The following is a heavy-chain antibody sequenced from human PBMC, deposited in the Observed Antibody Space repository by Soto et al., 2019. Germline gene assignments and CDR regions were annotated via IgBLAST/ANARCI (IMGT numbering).Heavy chain of an antibody. V-gene: IGHV4-30-2*01. Sequence: QLQLQESGSGLVKPSQTLSLTCAVSGCSISSGGYSWSWIRQPPGKGLEWIGYIYHSGSTYYNPSLKSRVHISVDRSKNQFSLKLSSVTAADTAVYYCAAGGGLPRYYWGQGTLVTVSS. D-gene: IGHD5-12*01. CDR3: AAGGGLPRYY. CDR1: GCSISSGGYS. J-gene: IGHJ4*02. CDR2: IYHSGST.